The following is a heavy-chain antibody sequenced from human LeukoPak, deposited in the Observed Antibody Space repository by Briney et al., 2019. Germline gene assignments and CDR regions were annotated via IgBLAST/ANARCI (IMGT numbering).Heavy chain of an antibody. V-gene: IGHV1-69*04. CDR2: IIPIFGIA. Sequence: SVKVSCKASGGTFSSYAISWVRQAPGEGLEWMGRIIPIFGIANYAQKFQGRVTITADKSTSTAYMELSSLRSEDTAVYYCARDEWELLGDYYFDYWGQGTLVTVSS. CDR3: ARDEWELLGDYYFDY. J-gene: IGHJ4*02. CDR1: GGTFSSYA. D-gene: IGHD1-26*01.